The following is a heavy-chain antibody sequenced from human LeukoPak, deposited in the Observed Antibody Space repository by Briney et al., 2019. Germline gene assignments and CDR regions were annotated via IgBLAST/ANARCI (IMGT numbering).Heavy chain of an antibody. CDR2: ISPIGGTT. V-gene: IGHV1-46*01. D-gene: IGHD6-19*01. CDR3: AGDVYTSGWSYFDY. J-gene: IGHJ4*02. CDR1: RDTFTRHN. Sequence: GASVKVSCKASRDTFTRHNIHWVRQAPGQGLEWMGIISPIGGTTTYAQNFQGRVTVTRDTSTSTVYMELSSLRSEDTAVYYCAGDVYTSGWSYFDYWGQGTLVTVSS.